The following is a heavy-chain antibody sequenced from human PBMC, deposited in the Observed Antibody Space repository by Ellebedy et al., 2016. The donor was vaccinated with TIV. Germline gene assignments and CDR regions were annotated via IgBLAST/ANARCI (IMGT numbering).Heavy chain of an antibody. CDR1: GYTFTTYS. J-gene: IGHJ5*02. V-gene: IGHV1-18*01. Sequence: ASVKVSXXASGYTFTTYSISWVRQAPGQGLEWMGWISTYNGNTNYAQKLQGRVTMTTDTSTTTAYMELRSLRSDDTAVHYCARTVLVENWFDPWGQGTLVTVSS. CDR3: ARTVLVENWFDP. D-gene: IGHD5-24*01. CDR2: ISTYNGNT.